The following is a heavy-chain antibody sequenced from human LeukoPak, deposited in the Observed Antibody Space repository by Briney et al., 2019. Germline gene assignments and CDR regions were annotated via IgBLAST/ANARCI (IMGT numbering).Heavy chain of an antibody. V-gene: IGHV4-4*07. J-gene: IGHJ6*03. CDR1: GGSISSYY. D-gene: IGHD1-26*01. CDR2: IYTSGST. CDR3: ARDPISVGATHYYYYYMDV. Sequence: PSETLSLTCTVSGGSISSYYWSWIRQPAGKGLEWIGRIYTSGSTNYNPSLKSRVTMSVDTSKNQFSLKLSSVTAADTAVYYCARDPISVGATHYYYYYMDVWGKGTTVTVSS.